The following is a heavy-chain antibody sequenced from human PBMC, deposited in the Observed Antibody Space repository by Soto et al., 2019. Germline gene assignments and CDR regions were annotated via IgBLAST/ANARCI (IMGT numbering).Heavy chain of an antibody. V-gene: IGHV1-2*02. Sequence: VASVKVSCKASGYTFTGYCMHWVRQAPGQGLEWMGWINPNSGGTNYAQKFQGRVTMTRDTSISTDYMELSRLRSDDTAVYYCASIVPLYYYYGIDVCRQGTTVTVSS. CDR3: ASIVPLYYYYGIDV. CDR2: INPNSGGT. J-gene: IGHJ6*02. CDR1: GYTFTGYC. D-gene: IGHD3-16*02.